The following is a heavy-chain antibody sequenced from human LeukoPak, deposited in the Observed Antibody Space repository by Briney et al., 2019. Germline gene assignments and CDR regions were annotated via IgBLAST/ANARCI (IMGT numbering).Heavy chain of an antibody. Sequence: GRSLRLSCAASGFTFSSYAMHWVRQAPGKGLEWVAVISYDGSNKYYADSVKGRFTISRDNSTNTLYLQMNSLRAEDTAVYYCARERLGAGLTNDFDYWGQGTLVTVSS. CDR3: ARERLGAGLTNDFDY. J-gene: IGHJ4*02. V-gene: IGHV3-30*04. CDR2: ISYDGSNK. CDR1: GFTFSSYA. D-gene: IGHD1/OR15-1a*01.